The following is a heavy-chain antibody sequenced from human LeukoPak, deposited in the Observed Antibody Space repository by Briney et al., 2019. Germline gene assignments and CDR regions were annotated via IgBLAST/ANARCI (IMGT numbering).Heavy chain of an antibody. CDR3: AREPPYCSSTSCPFDY. D-gene: IGHD2-2*01. J-gene: IGHJ4*02. V-gene: IGHV4-59*01. Sequence: SETLSLTCTVSGGSISSYYWSWIRQPPGEGLEWIGYIYYSGSTDYNPSLKSRVTISVDTSKNQFSLKLSSVTAADTAVYYCAREPPYCSSTSCPFDYWGQGTLVTVSS. CDR2: IYYSGST. CDR1: GGSISSYY.